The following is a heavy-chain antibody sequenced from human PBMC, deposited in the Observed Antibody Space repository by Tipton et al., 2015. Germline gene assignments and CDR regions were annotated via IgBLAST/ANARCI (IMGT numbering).Heavy chain of an antibody. CDR2: ISYTDGA. CDR3: ACQDYDSLTRDYQTVDY. V-gene: IGHV4-61*01. Sequence: TLSLTCTVSGGSVTSGSYYWSWIRQPPGKGLEWIGYISYTDGAPYNPALKSRVTISVDTSKNQFSLKLTSVTAADTAVYYCACQDYDSLTRDYQTVDYWGQGTLVTVSS. J-gene: IGHJ4*02. CDR1: GGSVTSGSYY. D-gene: IGHD3-9*01.